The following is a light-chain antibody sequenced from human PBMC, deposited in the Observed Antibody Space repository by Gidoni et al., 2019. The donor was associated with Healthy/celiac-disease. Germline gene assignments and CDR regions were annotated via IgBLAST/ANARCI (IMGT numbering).Light chain of an antibody. CDR3: CSYAGSSTRVV. CDR2: EVS. J-gene: IGLJ2*01. CDR1: SSDVGSYNL. Sequence: QSALTQPASVSGSPGQSITISCTGTSSDVGSYNLVSWYQQHPGKAPKLMIYEVSKRPSGVSNRFSGSKAGNTASLTISGLQAEDEADYYCCSYAGSSTRVVFGGGNKLTVL. V-gene: IGLV2-23*02.